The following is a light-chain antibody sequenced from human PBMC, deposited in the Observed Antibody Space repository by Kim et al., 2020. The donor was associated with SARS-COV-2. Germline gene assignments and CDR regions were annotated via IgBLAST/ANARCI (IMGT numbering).Light chain of an antibody. CDR2: GAS. CDR3: QETFTTPPYI. CDR1: QAITGY. Sequence: DIQMTQSPSSLSASVGDTVTITCRASQAITGYVNWYQQKPGKAPNLLIYGASTLQTGVPSRFSGSGSGTDFALTISSLQPEDFATYYCQETFTTPPYIFDQGTKLEI. V-gene: IGKV1-39*01. J-gene: IGKJ2*01.